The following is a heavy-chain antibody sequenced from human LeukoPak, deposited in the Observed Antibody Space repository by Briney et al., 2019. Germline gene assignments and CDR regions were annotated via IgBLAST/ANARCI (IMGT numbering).Heavy chain of an antibody. Sequence: GRSLRLSCAASGFTFSSYGVHWVRQAPGKGLEWVAVIWYDGSNTYYADSVKGRFTISRDNSKNTLYLQMNSLRAEDTAVYYCAGEYYYGSGSIDYWGQGTLVTVSS. CDR3: AGEYYYGSGSIDY. J-gene: IGHJ4*02. V-gene: IGHV3-33*01. CDR1: GFTFSSYG. D-gene: IGHD3-10*01. CDR2: IWYDGSNT.